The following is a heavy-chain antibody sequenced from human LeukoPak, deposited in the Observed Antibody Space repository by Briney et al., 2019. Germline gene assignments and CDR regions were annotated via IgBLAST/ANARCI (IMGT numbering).Heavy chain of an antibody. D-gene: IGHD3-9*01. Sequence: ASVKVSCKASGYTFTSYGISWVRQAPGQGLEWMGWISAYNGNTNYAQKLQGRVTMTTDTSTSTAYMELRSLRSDDTAVYYCARDYDILTGAPGDLDYWGQGTLVTVSS. CDR3: ARDYDILTGAPGDLDY. CDR2: ISAYNGNT. V-gene: IGHV1-18*01. CDR1: GYTFTSYG. J-gene: IGHJ4*02.